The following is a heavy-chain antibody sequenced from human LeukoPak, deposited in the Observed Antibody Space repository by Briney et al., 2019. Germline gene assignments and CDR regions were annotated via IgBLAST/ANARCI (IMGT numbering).Heavy chain of an antibody. CDR2: IYYSEST. J-gene: IGHJ6*02. CDR3: ARVGGSGSYYYAMDV. V-gene: IGHV4-59*01. Sequence: SETLSLTCTVSAVSISSYYWSWIRQPPGKGLEWIGYIYYSESTNYNPSLKSRVTISVDTSKNQFSLKLSSVTAADTAVYYCARVGGSGSYYYAMDVWGQGTTVTVSS. D-gene: IGHD3-10*01. CDR1: AVSISSYY.